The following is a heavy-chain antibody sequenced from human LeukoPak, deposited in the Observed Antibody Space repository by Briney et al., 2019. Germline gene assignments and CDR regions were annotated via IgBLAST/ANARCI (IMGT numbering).Heavy chain of an antibody. J-gene: IGHJ5*02. D-gene: IGHD2-2*01. V-gene: IGHV4-39*01. Sequence: SETLSLTCAVSGGSISSSNYYWGWIRQPPGKGLEWIGSIYSSGSTYYNSSLKSRVTISVDTSKNHFSLKLSSVTAADTAVYYCARHQRVAPAATGGDWFDPWGQGTLVTVSS. CDR2: IYSSGST. CDR3: ARHQRVAPAATGGDWFDP. CDR1: GGSISSSNYY.